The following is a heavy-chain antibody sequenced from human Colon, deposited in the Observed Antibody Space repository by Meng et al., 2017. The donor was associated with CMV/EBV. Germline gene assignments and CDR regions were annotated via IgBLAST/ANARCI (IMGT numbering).Heavy chain of an antibody. V-gene: IGHV3-21*04. Sequence: GESLKISCTGSGFTFDDHAVSWVRQAPGKGLEWVASISISSSYIYYADSVKGRFTISRDNAKNSSSLHMNSLRAEDTATYYCARGGSRSYFFDNWGQGTLVTVSS. D-gene: IGHD3-10*01. CDR2: ISISSSYI. J-gene: IGHJ4*02. CDR1: GFTFDDHA. CDR3: ARGGSRSYFFDN.